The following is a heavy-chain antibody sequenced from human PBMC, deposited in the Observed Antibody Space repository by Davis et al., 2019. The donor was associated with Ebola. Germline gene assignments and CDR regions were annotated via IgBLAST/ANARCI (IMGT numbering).Heavy chain of an antibody. CDR2: INPISGDT. Sequence: ASVKVSCKASGYTLTDYQMHWVRQAPGQGLEWMGGINPISGDTNYAEKFQGRVTMTRDTSISTAYMELSRLRSDDTAVYYCARADDFWSGYYRHAEYFQHWGQGTLVTVSS. J-gene: IGHJ1*01. D-gene: IGHD3-3*01. CDR3: ARADDFWSGYYRHAEYFQH. V-gene: IGHV1-2*02. CDR1: GYTLTDYQ.